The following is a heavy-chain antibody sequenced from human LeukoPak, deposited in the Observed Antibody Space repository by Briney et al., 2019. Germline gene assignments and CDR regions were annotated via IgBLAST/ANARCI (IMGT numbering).Heavy chain of an antibody. D-gene: IGHD6-13*01. CDR2: IYHSGST. V-gene: IGHV4-30-2*01. J-gene: IGHJ4*02. CDR3: ARGIAATGTTALSFDY. CDR1: GGSISSGGYS. Sequence: SQTLSLTCAVSGGSISSGGYSWSWIRQPPGKGLEWIGYIYHSGSTYYNPSLKSRVTISVDRSKNQFSLKLSSVTAADTAVYYCARGIAATGTTALSFDYWGQGTLVTVSS.